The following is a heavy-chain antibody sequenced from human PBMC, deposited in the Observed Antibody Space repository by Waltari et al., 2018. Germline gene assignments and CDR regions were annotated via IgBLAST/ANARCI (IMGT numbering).Heavy chain of an antibody. CDR2: IDPSGGP. Sequence: QVHLQQWGAGLLQPSETLSLTCPAYGASFCGYYCSWIRQPPGKGLEWIGQIDPSGGPSYNPSIKSRVTMSMDTSKNQFSLKLTSVTAADTAVYYCARHGGYYFDYLGQGTLATVSS. J-gene: IGHJ4*02. CDR3: ARHGGYYFDY. V-gene: IGHV4-34*01. CDR1: GASFCGYY.